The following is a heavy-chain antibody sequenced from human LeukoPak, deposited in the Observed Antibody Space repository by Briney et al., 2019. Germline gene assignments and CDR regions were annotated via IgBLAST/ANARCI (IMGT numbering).Heavy chain of an antibody. V-gene: IGHV3-23*01. D-gene: IGHD6-13*01. CDR2: ISGSGGST. CDR3: AKDRPTVYSSSWLHFLDS. CDR1: GFTFSSYG. J-gene: IGHJ4*02. Sequence: GGSLRLSCAASGFTFSSYGMIWVRQAPGKGLEWVSGISGSGGSTYLADSVKGRFTISRDNSKNTLYLQMNSLRADDTAVYYCAKDRPTVYSSSWLHFLDSWGQGTLVTVSS.